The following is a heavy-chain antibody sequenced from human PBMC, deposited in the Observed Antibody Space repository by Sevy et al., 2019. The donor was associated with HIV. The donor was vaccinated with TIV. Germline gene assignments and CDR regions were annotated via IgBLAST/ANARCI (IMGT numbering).Heavy chain of an antibody. Sequence: ASVKVSCKASGFSFSSYGFTWVRQAPGQGLEWMGWIGVYNGNSNSAQRLQGRVTLTTDTSTGTVYMELSGLKSDDTAVYYCARVPTYYYGSSTYFDYWGQGTPVTVSS. CDR3: ARVPTYYYGSSTYFDY. D-gene: IGHD3-10*01. CDR2: IGVYNGNS. CDR1: GFSFSSYG. J-gene: IGHJ4*02. V-gene: IGHV1-18*01.